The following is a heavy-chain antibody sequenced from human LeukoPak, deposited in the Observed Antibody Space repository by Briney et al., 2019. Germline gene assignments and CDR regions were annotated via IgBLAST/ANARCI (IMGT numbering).Heavy chain of an antibody. J-gene: IGHJ1*01. D-gene: IGHD6-19*01. CDR2: ISAYNGNT. CDR3: ARSGYSSGWSFPTEYFQH. Sequence: ASVKVSCKASGYTFTGYYMHWVRQAPGQGLEWMGWISAYNGNTNYAQKLQGRVTMTTDTSTSTAYMELRSLRSDDTAVYYCARSGYSSGWSFPTEYFQHWGQGTLVTVSS. CDR1: GYTFTGYY. V-gene: IGHV1-18*04.